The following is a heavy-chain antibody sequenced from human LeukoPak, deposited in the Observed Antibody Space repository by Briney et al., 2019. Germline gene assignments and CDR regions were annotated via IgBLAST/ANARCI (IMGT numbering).Heavy chain of an antibody. CDR2: INAANGNT. CDR1: GYNLINYP. V-gene: IGHV1-3*01. D-gene: IGHD2-15*01. Sequence: ASVKVSCKTSGYNLINYPIHWVRQAPGQRPEWMGWINAANGNTKYSQKFQGRVTITRDTSASTAYMELSSLRSEDTALYYCGSWAGTPGGDFSGPLDYWGQGSLVTVSS. CDR3: GSWAGTPGGDFSGPLDY. J-gene: IGHJ4*02.